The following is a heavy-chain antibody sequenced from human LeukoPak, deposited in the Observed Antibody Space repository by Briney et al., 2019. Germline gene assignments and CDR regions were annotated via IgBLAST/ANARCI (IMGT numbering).Heavy chain of an antibody. CDR3: ARVGYSDTDFDY. J-gene: IGHJ4*02. CDR2: IYYSGST. V-gene: IGHV4-59*08. Sequence: SETLSLTCSVSGGYISSYYWSWIRQPPGKGLEWIGYIYYSGSTNYNSSLKSRVTISVDTSKNQFSLKLSSVTAADTAVYYCARVGYSDTDFDYWGQGTLVTVSS. D-gene: IGHD5-18*01. CDR1: GGYISSYY.